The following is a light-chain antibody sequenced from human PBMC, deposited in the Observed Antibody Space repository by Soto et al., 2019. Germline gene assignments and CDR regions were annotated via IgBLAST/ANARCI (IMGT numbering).Light chain of an antibody. V-gene: IGLV2-14*03. Sequence: QSALTQPASVSGSPGQSITISCTGTSSDVGAYNFVSWHQQHPGKAPKLMIYNVYDRPSGISYRFSGSKSGNTASLTISGLQSEDEADYYCCAYGGSSNYVFGTGTKVTVL. CDR3: CAYGGSSNYV. CDR2: NVY. CDR1: SSDVGAYNF. J-gene: IGLJ1*01.